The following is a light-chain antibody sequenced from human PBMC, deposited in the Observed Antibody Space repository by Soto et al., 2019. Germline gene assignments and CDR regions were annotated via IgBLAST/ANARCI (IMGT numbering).Light chain of an antibody. V-gene: IGLV2-14*01. CDR3: SSYTSTSTLYV. CDR2: EVS. CDR1: SSDVGTYNY. Sequence: SALTQPASVSGSPGQSITISCTGTSSDVGTYNYVSWYQQYPGKAPKLIIYEVSDRPSGVSNRFSGSKSGNTASLTISGLQAEDEADYYCSSYTSTSTLYVFGTGTKVTVL. J-gene: IGLJ1*01.